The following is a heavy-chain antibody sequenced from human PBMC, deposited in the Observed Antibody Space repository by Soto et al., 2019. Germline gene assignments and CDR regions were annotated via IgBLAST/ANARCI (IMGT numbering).Heavy chain of an antibody. CDR3: ARGLIVVVPAGHYYYGMDV. CDR2: IIPIFGTA. CDR1: GGTFSSYA. V-gene: IGHV1-69*13. D-gene: IGHD2-2*01. Sequence: ASVKVSCKASGGTFSSYAISWVRQAPGQGLEWMGGIIPIFGTANYAQKFQGRVTITADESTSTAYMELSSLRSEDTAVYYCARGLIVVVPAGHYYYGMDVWGQGTTVTVSS. J-gene: IGHJ6*02.